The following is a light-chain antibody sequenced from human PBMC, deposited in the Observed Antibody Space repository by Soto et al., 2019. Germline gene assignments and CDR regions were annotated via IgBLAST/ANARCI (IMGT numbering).Light chain of an antibody. V-gene: IGKV3-20*01. CDR1: QSISRS. CDR2: GES. Sequence: EIVLTQSPAILSVSPGERATLSCRASQSISRSLAWYQQKPGQAPRLLIYGESNRATGIPDRFSGSGSGTDFTLTISRLEPEDFAVYYCQQYGSSGTFGQGTKVDI. CDR3: QQYGSSGT. J-gene: IGKJ1*01.